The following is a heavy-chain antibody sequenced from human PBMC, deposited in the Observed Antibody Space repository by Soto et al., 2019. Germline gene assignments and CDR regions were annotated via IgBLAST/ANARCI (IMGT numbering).Heavy chain of an antibody. V-gene: IGHV4-4*02. Sequence: ASETLSLTCAVYGGSISSNKWWSWVRQPPGKGLEWIGEIYHSGSTNYNPSLKSRVTISLDKSKNQFSLKLISVTAADSAVYYCARDDHIVVVPTSLGAMDVWGQGTTVTVSS. J-gene: IGHJ6*02. D-gene: IGHD2-2*01. CDR2: IYHSGST. CDR3: ARDDHIVVVPTSLGAMDV. CDR1: GGSISSNKW.